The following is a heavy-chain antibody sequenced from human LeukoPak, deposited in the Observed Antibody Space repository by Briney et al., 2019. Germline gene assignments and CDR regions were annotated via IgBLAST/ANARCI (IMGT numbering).Heavy chain of an antibody. CDR1: GFTFSSYR. V-gene: IGHV3-48*01. D-gene: IGHD3-16*01. CDR3: AKTLPGPFDY. CDR2: ISSSSSTI. Sequence: PGGSLRLSCAASGFTFSSYRMNWVRQAPGKGLEWVSYISSSSSTIYYADSVKGRFTIPRDNAKNSLYLQMNSLRAEDTAMYYCAKTLPGPFDYWGQGTLVTVSS. J-gene: IGHJ4*02.